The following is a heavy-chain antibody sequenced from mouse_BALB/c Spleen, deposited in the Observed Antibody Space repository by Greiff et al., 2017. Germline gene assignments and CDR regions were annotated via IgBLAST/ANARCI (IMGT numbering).Heavy chain of an antibody. Sequence: EVQLVESGGGLVKPGGSLKLSCAASGFTFSSYAMSWVRQTPEKRLEWVASISSGGSTYYPDSVKGRFTISRDNARNILYLQMSSLRSEDTAMYYCARGLYDYDNYWGQGTTLTVSS. J-gene: IGHJ2*01. D-gene: IGHD2-4*01. V-gene: IGHV5-6-5*01. CDR1: GFTFSSYA. CDR3: ARGLYDYDNY. CDR2: ISSGGST.